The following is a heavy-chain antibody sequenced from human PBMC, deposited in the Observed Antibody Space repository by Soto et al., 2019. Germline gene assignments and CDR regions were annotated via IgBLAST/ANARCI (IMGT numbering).Heavy chain of an antibody. CDR2: INHSGST. D-gene: IGHD4-17*01. CDR1: GGSFSGYY. V-gene: IGHV4-34*01. J-gene: IGHJ4*02. CDR3: ARSRVGLRCLDY. Sequence: PSETLSLTCAVYGGSFSGYYWSWIRQPPGKGLEWIGEINHSGSTNYNPSLKSRVTISVDTSKNQFSLKLSSVTAADTAVYYCARSRVGLRCLDYWGQGTLVTVSS.